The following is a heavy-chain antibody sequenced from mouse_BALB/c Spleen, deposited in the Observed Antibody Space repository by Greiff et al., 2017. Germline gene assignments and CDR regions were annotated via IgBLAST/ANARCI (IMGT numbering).Heavy chain of an antibody. CDR2: INPSTGYT. CDR1: GYTFTSYW. CDR3: ARDGNPFYYAMDY. J-gene: IGHJ4*01. D-gene: IGHD2-1*01. Sequence: VQLQQSGAELAKPGASVKMSCKASGYTFTSYWMHWVKQRPGQGLEWIGYINPSTGYTEYNQKFKDKATLTADKSSSTAYMQLSSLTSEDSAVYYCARDGNPFYYAMDYWGQGTSVTVSS. V-gene: IGHV1-7*01.